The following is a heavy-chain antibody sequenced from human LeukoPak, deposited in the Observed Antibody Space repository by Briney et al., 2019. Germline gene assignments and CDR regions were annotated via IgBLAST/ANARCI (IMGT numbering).Heavy chain of an antibody. V-gene: IGHV4-30-4*08. J-gene: IGHJ5*02. D-gene: IGHD7-27*01. CDR1: GGSISSGDYY. CDR3: ARSKLGPRIRWFDP. Sequence: SETLSLTRTVSGGSISSGDYYWSWIRQPPGKGLEWIGYIYYSGSTYYNPSLKSRVTISVDTSKNQFSLKLSSVTAADTAVYYCARSKLGPRIRWFDPWGQGTLVTVSS. CDR2: IYYSGST.